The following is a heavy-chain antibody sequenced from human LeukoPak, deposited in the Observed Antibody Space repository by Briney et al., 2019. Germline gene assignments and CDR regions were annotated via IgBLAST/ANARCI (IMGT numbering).Heavy chain of an antibody. CDR3: AKLLGDY. D-gene: IGHD7-27*01. Sequence: GGSLRLSCAASGFTFSSYWMHWVRQAPGKGLVWVSRITSDGSSTSYADSVKGRFTISRDNSKNTLYLQMNSLRADDTAVYYCAKLLGDYWGQGTLVTVSS. J-gene: IGHJ4*02. CDR2: ITSDGSST. V-gene: IGHV3-74*01. CDR1: GFTFSSYW.